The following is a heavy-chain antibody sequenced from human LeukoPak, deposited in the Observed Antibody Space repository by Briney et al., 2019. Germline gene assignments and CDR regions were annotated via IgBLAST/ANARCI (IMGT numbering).Heavy chain of an antibody. CDR1: GYTFTSYG. D-gene: IGHD6-13*01. Sequence: ASVKVSCKASGYTFTSYGISWVRQAPGQGLEWMGWISAYSGNTNYAQKLQGRVTMTTDTSTSTAYMELRSLRSDDTAVYYCARVSSSWYREAGWFDPWGQGTLVTVSS. J-gene: IGHJ5*02. CDR3: ARVSSSWYREAGWFDP. CDR2: ISAYSGNT. V-gene: IGHV1-18*01.